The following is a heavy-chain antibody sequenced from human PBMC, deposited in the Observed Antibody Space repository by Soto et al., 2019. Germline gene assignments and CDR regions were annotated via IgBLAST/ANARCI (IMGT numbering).Heavy chain of an antibody. V-gene: IGHV4-34*01. CDR1: GGYFVCYG. CDR3: ARGHKGEQQLVRYYYYGMDV. D-gene: IGHD6-13*01. Sequence: SETHCVTCTVDGGYFVCYGGSWIRKHPGKGLEWIGEINHSGSTNYNPSLKSRVTISVDTSKNQFSLKLSSVTAADTAVYYCARGHKGEQQLVRYYYYGMDVWGQGTTVTVSS. CDR2: INHSGST. J-gene: IGHJ6*02.